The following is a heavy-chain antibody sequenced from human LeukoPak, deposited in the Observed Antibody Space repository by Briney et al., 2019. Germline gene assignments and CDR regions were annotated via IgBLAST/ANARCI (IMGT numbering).Heavy chain of an antibody. CDR2: IGGSGGAT. D-gene: IGHD2-15*01. CDR3: AKGVGINNYYYYGVDV. J-gene: IGHJ6*04. Sequence: SGGSLRLSFSASGFALSSYVLSWVRQAPGKGLKWVSAIGGSGGATYYAHSVKGRFTISRDNSKNTLYLQMNSLRADDTAVYYCAKGVGINNYYYYGVDVWGKGTTVTVSS. V-gene: IGHV3-23*01. CDR1: GFALSSYV.